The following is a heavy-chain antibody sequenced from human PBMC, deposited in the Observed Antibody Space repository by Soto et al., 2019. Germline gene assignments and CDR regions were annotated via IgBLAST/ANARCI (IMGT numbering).Heavy chain of an antibody. CDR2: IKSETDGGTI. CDR1: GFTFSNVW. V-gene: IGHV3-15*07. CDR3: TPLALKYNSDWYPLSD. D-gene: IGHD6-19*01. J-gene: IGHJ4*02. Sequence: EVQLVETGGVLVKPGGSLRLSCAGSGFTFSNVWMNWVRQAPGKGLEWVGRIKSETDGGTIDYAAPVKGRFNISRDDSNNTLYLQMNSLKTEDTATYYCTPLALKYNSDWYPLSDWGQGTRVTVSS.